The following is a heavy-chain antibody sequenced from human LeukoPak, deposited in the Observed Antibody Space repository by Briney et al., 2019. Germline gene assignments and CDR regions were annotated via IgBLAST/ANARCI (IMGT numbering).Heavy chain of an antibody. CDR1: GFTFSSYW. J-gene: IGHJ4*02. CDR2: IKQDGSDK. D-gene: IGHD3-3*01. V-gene: IGHV3-7*01. CDR3: ARDVIDFWSGYYDY. Sequence: GGSLRLSCAASGFTFSSYWMSWVRQAPGNGLEWVANIKQDGSDKYYVDSVKGRFTISRDNAKNSLYLQMNSLRAEDTAVYYCARDVIDFWSGYYDYWGQGTLVTVSS.